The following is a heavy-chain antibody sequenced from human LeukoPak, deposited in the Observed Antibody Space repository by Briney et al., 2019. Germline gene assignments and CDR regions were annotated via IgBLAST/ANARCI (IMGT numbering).Heavy chain of an antibody. J-gene: IGHJ4*02. CDR3: ARDRNTDFWSGYYTNYFDY. Sequence: GGSLRLSCAASGFTFSTYWMSWVRQAPGKGLEWVANIKQDGSEKYYVDSVKGRFTISRDNAKNSLYLQMNSLRAEDTAVYYCARDRNTDFWSGYYTNYFDYWGQGTLVTVSS. D-gene: IGHD3-3*01. CDR1: GFTFSTYW. CDR2: IKQDGSEK. V-gene: IGHV3-7*01.